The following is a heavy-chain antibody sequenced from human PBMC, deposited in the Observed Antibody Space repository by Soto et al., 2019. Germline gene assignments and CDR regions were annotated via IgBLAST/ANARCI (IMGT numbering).Heavy chain of an antibody. V-gene: IGHV1-69*02. CDR3: ARGVYYYDGSGYLLYGMDV. J-gene: IGHJ6*02. D-gene: IGHD3-22*01. CDR2: IIPILGIA. CDR1: GGTFSSYT. Sequence: QVQLVQSGAEVKKPGSSVKVSCKASGGTFSSYTISWVRQAPGQGLEWMGRIIPILGIANYAQKFQGRVTITADKAAHQAHMELSSLGSEDTAVYYCARGVYYYDGSGYLLYGMDVWGQGTTVTVSS.